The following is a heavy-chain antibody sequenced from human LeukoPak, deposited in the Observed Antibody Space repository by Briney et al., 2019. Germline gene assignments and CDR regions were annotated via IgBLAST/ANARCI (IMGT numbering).Heavy chain of an antibody. V-gene: IGHV4-31*03. J-gene: IGHJ6*02. CDR1: GGSIRSGGYY. D-gene: IGHD2-8*02. CDR3: ARLVPHYYYGLDL. Sequence: SETLSLTCIISGGSIRSGGYYWSWIRQHPGKGLEWIGYIHHTGSTYYNPSLKSRLTISVDTPKNQFSLRLSSVTAADTAVYYCARLVPHYYYGLDLWGQGTTVTVSS. CDR2: IHHTGST.